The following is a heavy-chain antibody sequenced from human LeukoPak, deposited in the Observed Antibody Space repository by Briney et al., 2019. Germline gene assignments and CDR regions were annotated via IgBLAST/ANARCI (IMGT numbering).Heavy chain of an antibody. V-gene: IGHV3-23*01. CDR1: GFTFSTYE. J-gene: IGHJ4*02. CDR2: ISDGGRST. Sequence: GGSLRLSCAASGFTFSTYEMQWVRQAPGKGPEWVSGISDGGRSTYYADSVRGRFTISRDRSKNTLYLQMSYLRAEDTALYYCAKDGGGNCYDPIDYWGQGILVTVSS. D-gene: IGHD2-21*01. CDR3: AKDGGGNCYDPIDY.